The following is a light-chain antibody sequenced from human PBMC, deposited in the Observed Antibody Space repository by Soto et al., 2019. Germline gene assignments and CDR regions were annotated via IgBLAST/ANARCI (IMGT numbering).Light chain of an antibody. V-gene: IGKV3-11*01. CDR3: QQYNNWPQT. J-gene: IGKJ1*01. CDR2: DAS. Sequence: EIVLTQSPATLSLSPGERATLSCRASQSVSSYLAWYQQEPGQAPRLLIYDASNRATGIPARFSGSGSGTEFTLTISSLQSEDFAVYYCQQYNNWPQTFGQGTKVDIK. CDR1: QSVSSY.